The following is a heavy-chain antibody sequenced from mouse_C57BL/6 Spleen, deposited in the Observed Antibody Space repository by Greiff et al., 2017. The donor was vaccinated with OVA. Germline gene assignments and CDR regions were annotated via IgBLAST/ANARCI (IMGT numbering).Heavy chain of an antibody. CDR3: ARSGYYYYAMDY. D-gene: IGHD2-3*01. CDR2: ISSGSSTI. V-gene: IGHV5-17*01. J-gene: IGHJ4*01. CDR1: GFTFSDYG. Sequence: EVKLQESGGGLVKPGGSLKLSCAASGFTFSDYGMHWVRQAPEKGLEWVAYISSGSSTIYYADTVKGRFTISRDNAKNTLFLQMTSLRSEDTAMYYCARSGYYYYAMDYWGQGTSVTVSS.